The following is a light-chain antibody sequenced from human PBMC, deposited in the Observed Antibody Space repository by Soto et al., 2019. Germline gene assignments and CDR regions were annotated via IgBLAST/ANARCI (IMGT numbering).Light chain of an antibody. V-gene: IGKV1-9*01. CDR3: QQLNNYPRT. CDR2: AAS. J-gene: IGKJ3*01. Sequence: DIQLTQSPSFLSASVGDRVTITCRASQGISSYLAWYQQKPGKAPKLLIYAASTLQRGVPSRFSGSGSGTEVTLNLSSLQPEDVATYYCQQLNNYPRTFGPGTKVDIK. CDR1: QGISSY.